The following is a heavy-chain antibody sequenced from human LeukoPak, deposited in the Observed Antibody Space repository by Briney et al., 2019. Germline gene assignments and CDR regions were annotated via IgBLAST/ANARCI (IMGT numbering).Heavy chain of an antibody. CDR1: GFTFSTYA. J-gene: IGHJ4*02. CDR2: INGNGGRT. Sequence: SGGSLRLSCAASGFTFSTYAMHWVRQAPGKGLEYVSGINGNGGRTYYTNSVKGRFTISRDNSKNTLYLQMNSLRAEDTAVYYCAKEGATTSFDYWGPGTLVTVSS. V-gene: IGHV3-64*01. CDR3: AKEGATTSFDY. D-gene: IGHD1-26*01.